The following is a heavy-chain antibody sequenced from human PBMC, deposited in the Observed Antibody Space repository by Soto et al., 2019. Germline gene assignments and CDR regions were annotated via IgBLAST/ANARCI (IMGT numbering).Heavy chain of an antibody. CDR2: IVVGSGNT. D-gene: IGHD5-12*01. V-gene: IGHV1-58*02. CDR1: GFTFTNSA. J-gene: IGHJ6*03. Sequence: ASVKVSCKASGFTFTNSAMQWVRQARGQRLEWIGWIVVGSGNTNYAQKFQERVTITRDMSTSTAYMELSSLRSEDTAVYYCAADPRALVATTTGGSTYYYYYMDVWGKGTTVTVSS. CDR3: AADPRALVATTTGGSTYYYYYMDV.